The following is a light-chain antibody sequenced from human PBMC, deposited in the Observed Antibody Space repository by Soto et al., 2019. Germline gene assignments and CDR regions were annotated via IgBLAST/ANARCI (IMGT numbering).Light chain of an antibody. CDR3: QQYSNWPPIT. CDR2: AAS. J-gene: IGKJ5*01. CDR1: QGISNF. V-gene: IGKV1-9*01. Sequence: IQLTQSPSSLSASVGDRVTITCRASQGISNFLAWYQQKPGKAPKLLISAASTLQSGVPSRFSGSGSGTDFTLTISSLQPEDFAVYYCQQYSNWPPITFGQGTRLEIK.